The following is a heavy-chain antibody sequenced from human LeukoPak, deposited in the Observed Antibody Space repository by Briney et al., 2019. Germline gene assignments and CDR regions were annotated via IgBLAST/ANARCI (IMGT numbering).Heavy chain of an antibody. CDR1: GFTFRTYA. CDR2: ISTDGGGT. J-gene: IGHJ4*02. CDR3: ARYGAGSCYDY. V-gene: IGHV3-64*01. Sequence: GGSLRLSCAASGFTFRTYAMHRVRQAPGKGLEYVSAISTDGGGTYYANSVKGRFTISRDNSKNMLYLQMGSLRPEDMAVYYCARYGAGSCYDYWGQGALVTVSS. D-gene: IGHD2-15*01.